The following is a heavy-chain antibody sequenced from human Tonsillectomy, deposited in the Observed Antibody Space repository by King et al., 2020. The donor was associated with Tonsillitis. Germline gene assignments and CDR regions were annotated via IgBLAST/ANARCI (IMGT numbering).Heavy chain of an antibody. CDR1: GGSINNFY. V-gene: IGHV4-59*03. CDR3: ATRAYSSGSPFPF. J-gene: IGHJ4*02. CDR2: ISYSGST. Sequence: VQLQESGPGLVKPSETLSLTCSVSGGSINNFYWGWIRQSPGKGLDWIGHISYSGSTNYNPSLKSRTTISADSSKNEFYLRLNSVTAADTAGYFCATRAYSSGSPFPFWGQGTRVAVSS. D-gene: IGHD5-18*01.